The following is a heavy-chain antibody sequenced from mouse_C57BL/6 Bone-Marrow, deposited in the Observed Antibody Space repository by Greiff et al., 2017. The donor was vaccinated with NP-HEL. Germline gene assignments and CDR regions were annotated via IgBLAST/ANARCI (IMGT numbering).Heavy chain of an antibody. CDR3: ARERGFTTVVEDAMDY. CDR2: INYDGSST. Sequence: EVILVESEGGLVQPGSSMKLSCTASGFTFSDYYMAWVRQVPEKGLEWVANINYDGSSTYYLDSLKSRFIISRDNAKNILYLQMSSLKSEDTATYYCARERGFTTVVEDAMDYWGQGTSVTVSS. D-gene: IGHD1-1*01. J-gene: IGHJ4*01. V-gene: IGHV5-16*01. CDR1: GFTFSDYY.